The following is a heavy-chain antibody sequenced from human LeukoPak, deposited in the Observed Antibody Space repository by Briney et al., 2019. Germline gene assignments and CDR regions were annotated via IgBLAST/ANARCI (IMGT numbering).Heavy chain of an antibody. J-gene: IGHJ3*01. CDR1: GFTLSSYG. CDR2: FSASDGSA. CDR3: AKARIAAAGTGAFDV. V-gene: IGHV3-23*01. Sequence: GGSLRLSCAAAGFTLSSYGMTWVRQAPGQGLEWVSAFSASDGSAQYAESVRGRFTISRDNSKNALYLQMDSLRAEDTAVYYCAKARIAAAGTGAFDVWGQGTTVTVSS. D-gene: IGHD6-13*01.